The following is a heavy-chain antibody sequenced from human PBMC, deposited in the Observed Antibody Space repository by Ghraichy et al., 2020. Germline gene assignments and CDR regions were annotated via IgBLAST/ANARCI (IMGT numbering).Heavy chain of an antibody. CDR2: INTDWSST. Sequence: LSLTCAASGFTFSSYWMHWVRQAPGKGLVWVSRINTDWSSTTYADSVKGRFTISRDNAKNTLYLQMNSLRAEDTAVYYCARGWGNYFDYWGKGTLVTVSS. D-gene: IGHD3-16*01. V-gene: IGHV3-74*01. J-gene: IGHJ4*02. CDR3: ARGWGNYFDY. CDR1: GFTFSSYW.